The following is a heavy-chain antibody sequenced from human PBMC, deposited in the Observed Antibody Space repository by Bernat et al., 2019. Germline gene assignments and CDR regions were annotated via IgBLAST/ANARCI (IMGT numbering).Heavy chain of an antibody. V-gene: IGHV3-74*01. J-gene: IGHJ4*02. CDR3: ARAPPPDFWSGYLPREFDY. Sequence: EVQLVESGGGLVQPGGSLRLSCAASGFTFSSYWMHWVRQAPGKGLVWVSRINSDGSSTSYAVSVKGRFTISRDNAKNTLYLQMNSLRAEDTAVYYCARAPPPDFWSGYLPREFDYWGQGTLVTVSS. D-gene: IGHD3-3*01. CDR2: INSDGSST. CDR1: GFTFSSYW.